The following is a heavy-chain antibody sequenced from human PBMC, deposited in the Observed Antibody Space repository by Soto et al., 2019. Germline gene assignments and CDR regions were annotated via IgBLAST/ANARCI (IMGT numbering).Heavy chain of an antibody. CDR3: ARDRTLVSSGWYVDYYYGMDV. D-gene: IGHD6-19*01. Sequence: PGGSLRLSCAASGFTVSTYHMSWVRQAPGKWLEWVSVIYAAGSADFADSVKVRFTSSRDNSKNTLYLQMNSLRAEDTAVYYCARDRTLVSSGWYVDYYYGMDVWGQGTTVTVSS. V-gene: IGHV3-66*01. CDR1: GFTVSTYH. J-gene: IGHJ6*02. CDR2: IYAAGSA.